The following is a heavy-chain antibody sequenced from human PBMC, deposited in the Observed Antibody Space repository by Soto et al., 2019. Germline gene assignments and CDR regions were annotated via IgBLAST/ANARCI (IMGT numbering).Heavy chain of an antibody. J-gene: IGHJ4*02. D-gene: IGHD2-2*01. V-gene: IGHV4-4*02. CDR2: ISSGGNT. CDR1: GGSMSTSNY. CDR3: TRDGSASCHY. Sequence: SETLSLTCTVSGGSMSTSNYWNWVRQPPGKGLEWIGEISSGGNTIYNPSLRGRVTISIDKSKKQFSLQLTSVTAADTAVYYCTRDGSASCHYWGQGTLVTVSS.